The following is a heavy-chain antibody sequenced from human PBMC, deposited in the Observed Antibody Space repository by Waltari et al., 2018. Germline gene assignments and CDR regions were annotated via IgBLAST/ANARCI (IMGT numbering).Heavy chain of an antibody. J-gene: IGHJ4*02. CDR1: GFNFISDA. Sequence: EVHLLESGGGLAQPGGALRRSCAASGFNFISDAMSGVRQAPGKGLEWVSGISDSGVITKYADSVKGRFTVSRDNSKNTVFLQLNSLRAEDTAIYYCARHLYSIDYLELGYWGQGTLVTVSS. D-gene: IGHD3-22*01. CDR2: ISDSGVIT. V-gene: IGHV3-23*01. CDR3: ARHLYSIDYLELGY.